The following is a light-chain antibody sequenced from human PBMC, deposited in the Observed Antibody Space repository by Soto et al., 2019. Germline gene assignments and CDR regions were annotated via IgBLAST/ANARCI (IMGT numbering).Light chain of an antibody. Sequence: LSREESTSRSCRASQSASNYLAWYQQKPGQAPRLLIYDTSNRASGIPDRFSGSGSGTDFTLSSLRLEPEDFAGYYCLPSGSSGEFGQGTKVDIK. CDR1: QSASNY. V-gene: IGKV3-20*01. J-gene: IGKJ1*01. CDR2: DTS. CDR3: LPSGSSGE.